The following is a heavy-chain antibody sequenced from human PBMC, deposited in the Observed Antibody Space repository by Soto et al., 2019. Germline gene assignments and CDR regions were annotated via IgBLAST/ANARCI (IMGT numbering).Heavy chain of an antibody. CDR2: ISAHNGNK. V-gene: IGHV1-18*01. D-gene: IGHD1-1*01. Sequence: QVHLVQSGAEVKKPGASVKVSCKGSGYAFTTYGITWVRQAPGQGLEWMGWISAHNGNKNYAQKLQGRVTVTRDTSTSTAYMELSSLRSDDTGVYYCARGRYGDYWGQGALVTVSS. CDR1: GYAFTTYG. J-gene: IGHJ4*02. CDR3: ARGRYGDY.